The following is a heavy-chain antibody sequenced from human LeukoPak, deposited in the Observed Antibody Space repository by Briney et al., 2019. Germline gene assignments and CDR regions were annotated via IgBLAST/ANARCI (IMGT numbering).Heavy chain of an antibody. D-gene: IGHD3/OR15-3a*01. Sequence: GGSLRLSCAASGFRFSDYYMNWIRQVPGKGLEWLSYISGTSTDTNYADSVRGRFTISRDNAKNLLFLQMDSLRVEDTALYYCVRQARPADCWGQGTLVTVSS. CDR2: ISGTSTDT. CDR3: VRQARPADC. V-gene: IGHV3-11*03. J-gene: IGHJ4*02. CDR1: GFRFSDYY.